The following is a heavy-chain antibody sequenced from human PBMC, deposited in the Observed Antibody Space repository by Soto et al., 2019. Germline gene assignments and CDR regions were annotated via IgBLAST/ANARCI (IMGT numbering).Heavy chain of an antibody. V-gene: IGHV4-30-4*01. CDR2: IYYSGNT. CDR1: GGSISSGDYY. D-gene: IGHD3-16*01. Sequence: QVQLQESGPGLVKPSQTLSLTCTVSGGSISSGDYYWNWIRQPPGKGLEWIGNIYYSGNTDCNPPLKSRVTISVDTSKNQFSLNLSSVTAADSAVYYCAGQPTAGSFYDLGSYYYYYGMDVWGQGTTVTVSS. CDR3: AGQPTAGSFYDLGSYYYYYGMDV. J-gene: IGHJ6*02.